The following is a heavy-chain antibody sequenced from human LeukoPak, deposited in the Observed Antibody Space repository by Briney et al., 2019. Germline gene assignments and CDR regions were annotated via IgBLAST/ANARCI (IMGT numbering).Heavy chain of an antibody. CDR2: IYYGGST. CDR3: ASLEYSYYYDSSGYYQPLFDY. CDR1: GGSISSSSYY. Sequence: KSSETLSLTCTVSGGSISSSSYYWGWIRQPPGKGLEWIGSIYYGGSTYSNPSLKSRVTISVDTSMNQFSLKLSSVTAADTAVYYCASLEYSYYYDSSGYYQPLFDYWGQGTLVTVSS. J-gene: IGHJ4*02. V-gene: IGHV4-39*01. D-gene: IGHD3-22*01.